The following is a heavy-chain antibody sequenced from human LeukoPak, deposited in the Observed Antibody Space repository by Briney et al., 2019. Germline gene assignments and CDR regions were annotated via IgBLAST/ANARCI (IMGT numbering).Heavy chain of an antibody. CDR1: GGSISSYY. V-gene: IGHV4-59*01. D-gene: IGHD4-11*01. CDR2: IYYSGST. CDR3: ARDGEYSNSFDY. J-gene: IGHJ4*02. Sequence: SETLSLTCTVSGGSISSYYWSWIRQPPGKGLEWIGSIYYSGSTYYNPSLKSRVTISVDTSKNQFSLKLSSVTAADTAVYYCARDGEYSNSFDYWGQGTLVTVSS.